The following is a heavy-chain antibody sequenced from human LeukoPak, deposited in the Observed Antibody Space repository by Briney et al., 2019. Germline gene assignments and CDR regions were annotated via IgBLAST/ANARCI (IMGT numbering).Heavy chain of an antibody. CDR1: GGSVSSGSYY. D-gene: IGHD2-15*01. CDR3: ARDTGRYCSGGSCYSHALFDP. V-gene: IGHV4-61*01. CDR2: IYYSGST. Sequence: SEILSLTCTVSGGSVSSGSYYWSWIRQPPGKGLEWIGYIYYSGSTNYNPSLKSRVTMSVDTSKNQFSLKLSSVTAADTAVYYCARDTGRYCSGGSCYSHALFDPWGQGTLVTVSS. J-gene: IGHJ5*02.